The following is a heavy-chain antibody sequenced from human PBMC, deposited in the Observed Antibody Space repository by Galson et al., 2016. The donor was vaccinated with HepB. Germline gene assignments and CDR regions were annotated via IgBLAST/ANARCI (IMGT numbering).Heavy chain of an antibody. CDR2: ISYDGSNK. J-gene: IGHJ4*02. CDR3: AKDRSYYGSGRDIRLDY. CDR1: GLTFSRFW. Sequence: SLRLSCAASGLTFSRFWMTWVRQAPGKGLQWVAVISYDGSNKYYADSVKGRFTISRDNSKNTLYLQMNSLRAEDTAVYYCAKDRSYYGSGRDIRLDYWGQGALVTVSS. V-gene: IGHV3-30*18. D-gene: IGHD3-10*01.